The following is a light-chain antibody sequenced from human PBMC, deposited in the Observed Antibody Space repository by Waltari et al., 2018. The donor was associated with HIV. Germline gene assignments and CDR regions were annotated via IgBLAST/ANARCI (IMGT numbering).Light chain of an antibody. V-gene: IGKV3-15*01. CDR1: QSVSSD. Sequence: EILMTQSPATLSVPPGERVTLSCRASQSVSSDLAWYRQKPGQAPRLLIYNASTRATGLPARFSGSGSGTEFTLTISSLQSEDFAFYYCQQYNNWPPWTFGQVTKVEIK. CDR3: QQYNNWPPWT. CDR2: NAS. J-gene: IGKJ1*01.